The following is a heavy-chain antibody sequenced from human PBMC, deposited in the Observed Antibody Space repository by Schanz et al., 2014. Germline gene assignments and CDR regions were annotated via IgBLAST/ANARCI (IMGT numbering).Heavy chain of an antibody. CDR1: GYTFTSHG. Sequence: QVQLVQSGAEVKKPGASVKVSCKASGYTFTSHGISWVRQAPGQGLEWMGWITAYNGDTNYALKLQGRVTMTADTSTSTAYMDLRSLRSDDTAVYYCAREVGLYDRGWFDPWGQGTLVTVSS. D-gene: IGHD3-22*01. V-gene: IGHV1-18*01. CDR2: ITAYNGDT. CDR3: AREVGLYDRGWFDP. J-gene: IGHJ5*02.